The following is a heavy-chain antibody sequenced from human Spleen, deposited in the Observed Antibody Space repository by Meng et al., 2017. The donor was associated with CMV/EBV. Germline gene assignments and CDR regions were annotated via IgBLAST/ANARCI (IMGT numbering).Heavy chain of an antibody. CDR2: IYYSGST. J-gene: IGHJ4*02. V-gene: IGHV4-59*08. CDR3: ARLPIVVVPAAIDY. Sequence: SETLSLTCTVSGGSISSYYWSWIRQPPGKGLEWIGYIYYSGSTNYNPSLKSRVTISVDTSKNQFSLKLSSVTAADTAVYYCARLPIVVVPAAIDYWGQGTLVTVSS. CDR1: GGSISSYY. D-gene: IGHD2-2*01.